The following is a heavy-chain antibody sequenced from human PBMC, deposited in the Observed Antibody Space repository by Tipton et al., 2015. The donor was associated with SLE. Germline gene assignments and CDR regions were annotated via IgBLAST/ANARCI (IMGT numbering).Heavy chain of an antibody. CDR3: ARKTYTSMTFDY. J-gene: IGHJ4*02. CDR2: IYYSGST. D-gene: IGHD2-21*01. CDR1: GGSISSYY. V-gene: IGHV4-59*07. Sequence: TLSLTCTVSGGSISSYYWSWIRQPPGKGLEWIGYIYYSGSTNYNPSLKSRVTISVDTSKNQFSLKLSSVTAADTAVYYCARKTYTSMTFDYWGQGTLVTVSS.